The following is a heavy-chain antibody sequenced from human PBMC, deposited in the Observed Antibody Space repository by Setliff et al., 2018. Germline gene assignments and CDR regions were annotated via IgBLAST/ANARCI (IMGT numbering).Heavy chain of an antibody. CDR3: ARSRGYKHDSSGYYYDHYYYYYMDV. CDR1: GGSISSYY. J-gene: IGHJ6*03. D-gene: IGHD3-22*01. V-gene: IGHV4-4*08. CDR2: VYTSGST. Sequence: SETLSLTCTVSGGSISSYYWSWIRQPPGKGLEWIGYVYTSGSTNCNPSLKSRVTISVDTSKNQFSLKLSSVTAADTAVYYCARSRGYKHDSSGYYYDHYYYYYMDVWGKGTPVTVS.